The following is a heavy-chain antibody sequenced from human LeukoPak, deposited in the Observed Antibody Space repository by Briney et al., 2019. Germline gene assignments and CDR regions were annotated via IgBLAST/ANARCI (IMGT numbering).Heavy chain of an antibody. CDR1: GFTFSNYW. J-gene: IGHJ5*02. CDR3: ARDRFYDSSGYYLYNWFDP. CDR2: INEDGSEK. Sequence: GGSLRLSCAASGFTFSNYWMSWVRQAPGKGLEWVANINEDGSEKLYVDSVKGRFTISRDNARNSLDLQMNSLRAEDTAVYYCARDRFYDSSGYYLYNWFDPWGQGTLVAVSS. D-gene: IGHD3-22*01. V-gene: IGHV3-7*01.